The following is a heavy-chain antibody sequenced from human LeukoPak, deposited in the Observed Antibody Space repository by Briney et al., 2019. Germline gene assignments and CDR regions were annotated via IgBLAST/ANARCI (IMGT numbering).Heavy chain of an antibody. Sequence: GGALRLSCAGSGFSFSNYDMHWVRQSPGKGLEGVAVILYDGNTKYYGDSVKGGFTISRDNSKNTLYLEMNSLTAEDTAVYYCAKSLLLRYFDRVTGRGHEPFDVWGQGTMVTVSS. CDR3: AKSLLLRYFDRVTGRGHEPFDV. D-gene: IGHD3-9*01. V-gene: IGHV3-30*18. CDR2: ILYDGNTK. J-gene: IGHJ3*01. CDR1: GFSFSNYD.